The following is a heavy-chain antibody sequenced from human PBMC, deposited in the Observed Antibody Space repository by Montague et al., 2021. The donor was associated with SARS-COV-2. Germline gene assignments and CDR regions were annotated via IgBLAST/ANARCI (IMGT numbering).Heavy chain of an antibody. D-gene: IGHD6-13*01. Sequence: SETLSLTCTVSGGSISSSSYYWGWIRQPPGKGLEWIGSIYYSGSTYYNPSLKSRVTISVDTSKNQFSLKLSSVTAAGTAVYYCARAFIAAAGTTSFDYWGQGPLFTVSS. J-gene: IGHJ4*02. CDR1: GGSISSSSYY. V-gene: IGHV4-39*01. CDR3: ARAFIAAAGTTSFDY. CDR2: IYYSGST.